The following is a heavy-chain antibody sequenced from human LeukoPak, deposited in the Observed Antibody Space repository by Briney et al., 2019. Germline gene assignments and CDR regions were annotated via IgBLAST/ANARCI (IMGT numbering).Heavy chain of an antibody. Sequence: PGRSLRLSCAASGFTFSTYVMHWVRQAPGKGLEWAAVIWYDGSKKDYADSVKGRFTISRDNSKNTLYLQMNGLRAEDTAVYYCAREMNYGDYFDYWGQGTLVTVSS. CDR3: AREMNYGDYFDY. V-gene: IGHV3-33*01. J-gene: IGHJ4*02. CDR2: IWYDGSKK. D-gene: IGHD4-17*01. CDR1: GFTFSTYV.